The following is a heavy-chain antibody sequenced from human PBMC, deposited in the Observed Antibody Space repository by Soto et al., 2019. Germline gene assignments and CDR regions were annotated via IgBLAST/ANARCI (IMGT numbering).Heavy chain of an antibody. CDR2: IWYDGSNK. J-gene: IGHJ6*03. Sequence: SLRLSCAASGLIFRSYGMHWVLQAPGKGLEWVAVIWYDGSNKYYADSVKGRFTISRDNSKNTLYLQMNSLRAEDTAVYYCARDPRDIVVVPAAMNACYYYDYMDVWGKGTTITVSS. CDR1: GLIFRSYG. CDR3: ARDPRDIVVVPAAMNACYYYDYMDV. V-gene: IGHV3-33*01. D-gene: IGHD2-2*01.